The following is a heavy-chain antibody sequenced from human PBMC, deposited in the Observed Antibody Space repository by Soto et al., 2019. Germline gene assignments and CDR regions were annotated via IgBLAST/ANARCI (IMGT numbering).Heavy chain of an antibody. CDR1: GGTFSSYT. J-gene: IGHJ4*02. D-gene: IGHD3-10*01. Sequence: QVQLVQSGAAVKKPGSSVKVSCKASGGTFSSYTISWVRQAPGQGLEWMGRIIPILGIANYAQKFQGRVTTTADKSTSTYYMELSSLRSEDTAVYYCAREEYYYGSGAFFDYWGQGTLVSVSS. CDR2: IIPILGIA. V-gene: IGHV1-69*08. CDR3: AREEYYYGSGAFFDY.